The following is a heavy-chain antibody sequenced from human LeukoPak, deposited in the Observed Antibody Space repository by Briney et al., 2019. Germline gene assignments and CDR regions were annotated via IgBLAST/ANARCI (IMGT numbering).Heavy chain of an antibody. CDR2: IIPIFGTA. Sequence: ASVQVSCKASGGTFSSYAISWVRQAPGQGLEWMGGIIPIFGTANYAQKFQGRVTITADESTSTAYMELSSLRSEDTAVYYCARARVIVGARNWFDPWGQGTLVTVSS. CDR3: ARARVIVGARNWFDP. J-gene: IGHJ5*02. V-gene: IGHV1-69*13. D-gene: IGHD1-26*01. CDR1: GGTFSSYA.